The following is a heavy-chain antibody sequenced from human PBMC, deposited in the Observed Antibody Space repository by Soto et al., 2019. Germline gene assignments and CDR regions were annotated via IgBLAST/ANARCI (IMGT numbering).Heavy chain of an antibody. V-gene: IGHV3-48*02. D-gene: IGHD4-17*01. CDR3: ARVGDYGYYFDY. Sequence: EVQLVESGGGLVQPGGSLRLSCAASGFTFSSYSMNLVRQAPGKGLEWISYISTSSGTKHYADSVRGRFTVSRDSAESSLYLQLSSLRDEDTAVYYCARVGDYGYYFDYWGQGTLVTVSS. CDR1: GFTFSSYS. CDR2: ISTSSGTK. J-gene: IGHJ4*02.